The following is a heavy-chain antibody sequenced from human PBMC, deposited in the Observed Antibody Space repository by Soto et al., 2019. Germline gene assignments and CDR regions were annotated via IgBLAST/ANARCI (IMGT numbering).Heavy chain of an antibody. V-gene: IGHV3-7*01. J-gene: IGHJ4*02. CDR3: ARGRGWLHDY. Sequence: EVQLVESGGGLVQPGGSLRLSCAASGFRLSDYWMNWVRQAPGKGLEWVAIIKQDGSDRYYVDSVKGRFTISRDNAKNSLYLQMSSLRVEDTALYYCARGRGWLHDYWGQGTLVTVAS. CDR2: IKQDGSDR. CDR1: GFRLSDYW. D-gene: IGHD6-19*01.